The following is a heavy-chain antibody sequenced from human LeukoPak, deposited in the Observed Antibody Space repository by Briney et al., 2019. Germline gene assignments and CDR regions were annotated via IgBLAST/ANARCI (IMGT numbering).Heavy chain of an antibody. J-gene: IGHJ6*02. CDR3: ARDIGYCSGGSCPSYGMDV. Sequence: GGTLRLSCAASGFTFSSYAMHWFRQAPGKGLEGLAVISYDGSNKYYADSVKGRFTISRDNSKNTLYLQMNSLRAEDTAVYYCARDIGYCSGGSCPSYGMDVWGQGTTVTVSS. CDR2: ISYDGSNK. V-gene: IGHV3-30-3*01. D-gene: IGHD2-15*01. CDR1: GFTFSSYA.